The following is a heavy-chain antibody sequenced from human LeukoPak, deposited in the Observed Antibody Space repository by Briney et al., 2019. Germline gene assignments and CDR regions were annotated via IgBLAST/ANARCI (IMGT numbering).Heavy chain of an antibody. CDR2: ISSSSTV. V-gene: IGHV3-48*01. D-gene: IGHD3-10*01. J-gene: IGHJ5*02. Sequence: GGSLRLSCAGGFTFSDYSMNWIRQAPGKGLEWVSYISSSSTVYYTDSVKGRFTISSDNARRSLYLQMNSLRAEDTAVYYCVGWGSDESWGQGTLVTVSS. CDR1: GFTFSDYS. CDR3: VGWGSDES.